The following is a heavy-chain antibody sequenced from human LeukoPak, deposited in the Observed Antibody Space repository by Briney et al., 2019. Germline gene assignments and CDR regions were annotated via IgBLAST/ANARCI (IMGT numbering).Heavy chain of an antibody. Sequence: ASVKVSCKASGYTFTSYGITWVRQAPGQGLEWMGWVSAYADNTNYVQKIQGRVTVTTDTSTSTAYMELRSLRSDDTAVYYCARDCIGCHGFDYWGQGTLVTVSS. J-gene: IGHJ4*02. CDR3: ARDCIGCHGFDY. D-gene: IGHD2-15*01. V-gene: IGHV1-18*01. CDR2: VSAYADNT. CDR1: GYTFTSYG.